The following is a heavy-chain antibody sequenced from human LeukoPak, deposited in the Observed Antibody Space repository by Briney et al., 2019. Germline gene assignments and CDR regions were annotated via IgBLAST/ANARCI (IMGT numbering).Heavy chain of an antibody. Sequence: GGSLRLSCAASGFTFSSHSMSWVRQAPGQGLKWVSSIRGSGGTTYYADSVQGRSTISRDNSKNTLYLHMNSLRAEDTAIYYCANDLPGRTWFDTWGQGTLVTVSS. CDR3: ANDLPGRTWFDT. CDR1: GFTFSSHS. V-gene: IGHV3-23*01. CDR2: IRGSGGTT. J-gene: IGHJ5*02. D-gene: IGHD3/OR15-3a*01.